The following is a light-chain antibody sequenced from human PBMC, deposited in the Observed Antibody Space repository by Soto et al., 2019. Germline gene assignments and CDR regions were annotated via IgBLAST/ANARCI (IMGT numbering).Light chain of an antibody. Sequence: EIVFTQSPGTLSLSPGDRATLSCRAGQRVSGHLAWYQHKPGQAPRLLIHDASYRATGIPARFSGSGSGTDFTLTISRLEPEDFAVYYCQQSSNWPLTFGGGTKVDIK. J-gene: IGKJ4*01. CDR2: DAS. CDR3: QQSSNWPLT. V-gene: IGKV3-11*01. CDR1: QRVSGH.